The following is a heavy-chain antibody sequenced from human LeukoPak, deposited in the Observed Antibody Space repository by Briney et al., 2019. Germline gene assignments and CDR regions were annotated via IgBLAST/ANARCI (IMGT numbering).Heavy chain of an antibody. CDR3: VRWRRAQSEFDY. CDR2: LKESGIEK. D-gene: IGHD3-3*01. J-gene: IGHJ4*02. Sequence: GGSLRLCCAGSGVIFSRYSMGWVRQAPGKGLEFVAHLKESGIEKEYVDSVEGRFTISRDNAENSLYLEMNSLRADDTALYFCVRWRRAQSEFDYWGQGTQVTVSS. CDR1: GVIFSRYS. V-gene: IGHV3-7*01.